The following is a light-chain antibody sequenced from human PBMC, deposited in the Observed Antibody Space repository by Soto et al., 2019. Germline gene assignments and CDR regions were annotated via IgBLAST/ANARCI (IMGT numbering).Light chain of an antibody. Sequence: AIQLTQSPSSLSASVGDRVTITCRASQGISSALAWYQQKPGKAPKLLIYDASSLESGVPSRFNGSGSGTDFTLTISSLQPEDFATYYCQQFNSYLPLTFGGGTKVEIK. CDR3: QQFNSYLPLT. J-gene: IGKJ4*01. CDR1: QGISSA. V-gene: IGKV1-13*02. CDR2: DAS.